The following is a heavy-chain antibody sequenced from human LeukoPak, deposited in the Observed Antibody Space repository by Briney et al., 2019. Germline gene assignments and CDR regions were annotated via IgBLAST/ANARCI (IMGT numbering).Heavy chain of an antibody. D-gene: IGHD3-16*01. CDR3: ARGRDYVWGSYISL. J-gene: IGHJ4*02. CDR1: GGSIITTDW. CDR2: VYHSGST. V-gene: IGHV4-4*02. Sequence: PSETLSLTCAVSGGSIITTDWWSWVRQPPGKGLEWIGDVYHSGSTNYIPSLKSRVTISVDMSKNQFSLKLTSMTAADTAVYYCARGRDYVWGSYISLWGQGTLVTVSS.